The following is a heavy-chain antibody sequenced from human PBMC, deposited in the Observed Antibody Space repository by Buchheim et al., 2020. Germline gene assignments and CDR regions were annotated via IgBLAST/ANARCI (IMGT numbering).Heavy chain of an antibody. D-gene: IGHD7-27*01. J-gene: IGHJ4*02. CDR2: IWHDGNNK. CDR3: AAGDPLDY. V-gene: IGHV3-33*01. CDR1: GFSFSNYG. Sequence: QVQLVESGGGVVQPGRSLRLSCAASGFSFSNYGMHWVRQAPGKGLEWVAIIWHDGNNKYYADSVKGRFTISRDNSKTTLYVQMNSLRAEDTAVYYCAAGDPLDYWGQGA.